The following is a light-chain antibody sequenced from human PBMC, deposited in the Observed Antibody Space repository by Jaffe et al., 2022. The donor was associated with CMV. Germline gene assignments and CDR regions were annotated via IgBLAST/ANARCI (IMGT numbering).Light chain of an antibody. J-gene: IGKJ3*01. V-gene: IGKV3-20*01. CDR1: QSVGSSY. CDR2: ATS. Sequence: ENVLTQSPGTLSLSPGESATLSCRASQSVGSSYLHWYQQKPGQAPRLLIYATSTRAAGVPDRFSGGGSGTDFTLTISGLEPEDFAVYYCQQYGDSRFSFGPGTKVDIK. CDR3: QQYGDSRFS.